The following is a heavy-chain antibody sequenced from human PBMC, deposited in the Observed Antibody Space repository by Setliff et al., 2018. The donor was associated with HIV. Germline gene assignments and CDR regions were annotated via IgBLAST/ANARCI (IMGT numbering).Heavy chain of an antibody. J-gene: IGHJ5*02. Sequence: ASVKVSCKVSGYTLTELSIHWVRQAPGKGLEWMGGFDPQYDKTFYAQKFQGRVTMSEDTSTDTAYMELRSLRSDDTAVYYCARDGYSSGWYIYSFDPWGQGTLVTVSS. CDR1: GYTLTELS. CDR2: FDPQYDKT. D-gene: IGHD6-19*01. V-gene: IGHV1-24*01. CDR3: ARDGYSSGWYIYSFDP.